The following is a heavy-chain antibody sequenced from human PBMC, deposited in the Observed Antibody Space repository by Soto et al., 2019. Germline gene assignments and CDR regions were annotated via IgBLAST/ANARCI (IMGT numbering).Heavy chain of an antibody. D-gene: IGHD3-22*01. V-gene: IGHV4-4*07. Sequence: SETLSLTCTVSGGSISSYYWSWIRQPAGKGLEWIGRIYTSGSTNYNPSLKSRVTMSVDTSKNQFSLKLSPVTAADTAVYYCASESITMIVGGYFDYWGQGTLVTVSS. CDR1: GGSISSYY. CDR2: IYTSGST. CDR3: ASESITMIVGGYFDY. J-gene: IGHJ4*02.